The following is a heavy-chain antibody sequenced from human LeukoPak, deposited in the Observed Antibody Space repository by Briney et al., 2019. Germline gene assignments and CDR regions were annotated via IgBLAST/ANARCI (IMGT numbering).Heavy chain of an antibody. CDR1: EYTLTGYY. D-gene: IGHD1-26*01. J-gene: IGHJ4*02. CDR2: ISPNTGGT. CDR3: ARDSVLGAK. V-gene: IGHV1-2*06. Sequence: ASVKVSCKASEYTLTGYYMHWVRQAPGQGLEWMGRISPNTGGTNYAQKFQGRVAMTRDTSISTAYLDLSSLTSDDTAVYYCARDSVLGAKWGQGTLVTVSS.